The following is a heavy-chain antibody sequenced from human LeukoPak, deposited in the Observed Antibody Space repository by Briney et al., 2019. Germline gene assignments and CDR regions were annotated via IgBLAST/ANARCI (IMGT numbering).Heavy chain of an antibody. CDR2: IRYDGSNK. Sequence: GGSLRLSCAASGFTFSSYGMHWVRQAPGKGLEWVAFIRYDGSNKYYADSVKGRFTISRDNSKNTLYLQVNSLRAEDTAVYYCAKVAREFMGAFDIWGQGTMVTVSS. D-gene: IGHD3-10*01. J-gene: IGHJ3*02. V-gene: IGHV3-30*02. CDR3: AKVAREFMGAFDI. CDR1: GFTFSSYG.